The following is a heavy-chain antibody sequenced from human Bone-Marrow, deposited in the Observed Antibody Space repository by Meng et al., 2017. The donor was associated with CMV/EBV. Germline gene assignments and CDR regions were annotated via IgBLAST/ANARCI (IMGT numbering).Heavy chain of an antibody. V-gene: IGHV3-23*01. J-gene: IGHJ6*02. CDR2: ISGSGGST. Sequence: GESLKISCAASGFTFSSYAMSWVRQAPGKGLEWVSAISGSGGSTYYADSVKGRFTISRDNSKNTLYLQMNSLRAEDTAVYYCAKVPTHCSSTSCYMSYYSMDVWGQGTTVTVSS. D-gene: IGHD2-2*02. CDR1: GFTFSSYA. CDR3: AKVPTHCSSTSCYMSYYSMDV.